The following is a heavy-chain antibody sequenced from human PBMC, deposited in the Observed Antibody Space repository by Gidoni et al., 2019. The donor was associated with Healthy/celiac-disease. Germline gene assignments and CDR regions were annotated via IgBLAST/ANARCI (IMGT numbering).Heavy chain of an antibody. J-gene: IGHJ3*02. CDR2: IYSGGST. Sequence: EVQPVGSGGGLVQPGGSLWPSWAAPGCTVSSNSMSWVRQAPGKGLEWVSGIYSGGSTYYADSVKGRFTISRDNSKNTLYLQMNSLRAEDTAVYYCARFRLLLTAFDIWGQGTMVTVSS. D-gene: IGHD2-15*01. V-gene: IGHV3-66*01. CDR3: ARFRLLLTAFDI. CDR1: GCTVSSNS.